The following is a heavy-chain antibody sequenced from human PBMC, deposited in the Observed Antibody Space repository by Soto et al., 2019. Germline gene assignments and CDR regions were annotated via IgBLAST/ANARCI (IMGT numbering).Heavy chain of an antibody. CDR1: GFTFSGYG. V-gene: IGHV3-30*18. CDR2: ISSDGDNE. CDR3: AKDGPYYGSGSYYNLCHDMDV. Sequence: QEQLVESGGGVVQPGRSLRLSCAASGFTFSGYGMHWVRQAPGKWLEWVAMISSDGDNEYYADSVRGRFTISSDNSKNTLQLQMIILSTETTVVYYWAKDGPYYGSGSYYNLCHDMDVLGKGTTVTVSS. D-gene: IGHD3-10*01. J-gene: IGHJ6*03.